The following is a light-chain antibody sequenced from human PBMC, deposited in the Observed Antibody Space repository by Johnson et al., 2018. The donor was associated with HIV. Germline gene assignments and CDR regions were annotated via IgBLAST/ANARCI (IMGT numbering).Light chain of an antibody. CDR1: NSNIGNNY. CDR2: ENN. V-gene: IGLV1-51*02. J-gene: IGLJ1*01. Sequence: QSILTQPPSVSAAPGQKVTISCSGSNSNIGNNYVSWYQQLPGTAPKLLIYENNQRSSGIPDRFSGSKSATSATLGITGLQTGDEADYFCGTWDSMLSIFVFGTGTKITV. CDR3: GTWDSMLSIFV.